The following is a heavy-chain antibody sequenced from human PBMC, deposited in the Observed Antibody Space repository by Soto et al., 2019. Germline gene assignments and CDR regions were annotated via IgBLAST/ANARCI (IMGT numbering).Heavy chain of an antibody. Sequence: QVQLVESGGGVVQPGMSLRLSCEVSGFSFSSYGMHWVRQAPGKGLEWVAVVWFDGSKQYYADSVEGRFTVSRDNPENTVYLQMNSLRAEDTAVYYCARNDVAKFDYWGQGTLVIVSS. J-gene: IGHJ4*02. V-gene: IGHV3-33*01. CDR2: VWFDGSKQ. CDR3: ARNDVAKFDY. CDR1: GFSFSSYG. D-gene: IGHD3-16*01.